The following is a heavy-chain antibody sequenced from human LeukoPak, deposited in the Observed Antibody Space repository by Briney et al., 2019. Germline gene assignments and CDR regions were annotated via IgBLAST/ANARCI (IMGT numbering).Heavy chain of an antibody. CDR3: ARAQAGNYDWPLDL. V-gene: IGHV1-69*05. CDR2: IIPFLDTA. Sequence: SVKVSCKASGGTFSKYALSWVRQAPGQGLEWMGAIIPFLDTANYPPKFQDRVTITTDESTSTAYMDLSSLRSDDTAVYYCARAQAGNYDWPLDLWGQGTLVTVSS. CDR1: GGTFSKYA. D-gene: IGHD5-12*01. J-gene: IGHJ5*02.